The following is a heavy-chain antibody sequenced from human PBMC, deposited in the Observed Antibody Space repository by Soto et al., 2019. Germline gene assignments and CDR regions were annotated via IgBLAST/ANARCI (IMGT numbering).Heavy chain of an antibody. CDR2: ISGSGGST. J-gene: IGHJ6*02. Sequence: PGGSLRLSCAASGFTFSSYAMSWVRQAPGKGLEWVSAISGSGGSTYYADSVKGRFTISRDNSKNTLYLQMNSLRAEDTAVYYCAKVSTPXSFWSGYYRVYYYGMDVWGQGTTVTVSS. V-gene: IGHV3-23*01. D-gene: IGHD3-3*01. CDR3: AKVSTPXSFWSGYYRVYYYGMDV. CDR1: GFTFSSYA.